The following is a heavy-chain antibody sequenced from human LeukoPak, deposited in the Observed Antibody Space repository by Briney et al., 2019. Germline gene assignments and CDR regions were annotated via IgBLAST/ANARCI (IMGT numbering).Heavy chain of an antibody. CDR1: GASISSYY. Sequence: PSETLSLTCTVSGASISSYYWSWIRQPPGKGLEWIGYIFYSGSTNYNPSLKSRVSISVDTSKNQFSLKLTSVTAADTAVYYCARDNYRDGVDVWGQGTTVTVS. D-gene: IGHD5-24*01. CDR3: ARDNYRDGVDV. J-gene: IGHJ6*02. CDR2: IFYSGST. V-gene: IGHV4-59*01.